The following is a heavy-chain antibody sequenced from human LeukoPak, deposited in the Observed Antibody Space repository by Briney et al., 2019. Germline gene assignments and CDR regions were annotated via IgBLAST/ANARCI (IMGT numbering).Heavy chain of an antibody. CDR2: ISWNSGYI. CDR1: GFTFDNYA. J-gene: IGHJ4*02. Sequence: SLRLSCAASGFTFDNYAMHWVRKAPGKGLEWLSIISWNSGYIGYADSVKGRFTISRDNAKKSLDLQMNSLRAEDTAFYYCAKVRGTYSSGYFFDYWGQGTLVTVSS. V-gene: IGHV3-9*01. D-gene: IGHD6-19*01. CDR3: AKVRGTYSSGYFFDY.